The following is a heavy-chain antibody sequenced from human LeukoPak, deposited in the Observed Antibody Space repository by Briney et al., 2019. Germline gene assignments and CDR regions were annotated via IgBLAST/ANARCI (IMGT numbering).Heavy chain of an antibody. D-gene: IGHD2-2*01. Sequence: SETLSLTCAVSGGSISSGGYSWSWIRQPPGKGLEWIGYIYHSGSTYYNPSLKSRVTISVDRSKNQFSLKLSSVTAADTAVYYCARGGIGYCSSTSCVKDNWFDPWGQGTLVTVSS. CDR1: GGSISSGGYS. CDR3: ARGGIGYCSSTSCVKDNWFDP. CDR2: IYHSGST. V-gene: IGHV4-30-2*01. J-gene: IGHJ5*02.